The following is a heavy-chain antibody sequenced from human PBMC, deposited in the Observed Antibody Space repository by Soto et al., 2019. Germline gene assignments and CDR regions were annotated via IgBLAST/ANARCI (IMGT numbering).Heavy chain of an antibody. CDR3: ARDQLDGEGFDP. CDR1: GGSISSYY. D-gene: IGHD1-1*01. Sequence: SETLSLTCTVSGGSISSYYWSWIRQPPGKGLEWIGYIYYSESTNYNPSLKSRVTISVDTSKNQFSLKLSSVTAADTAVYYCARDQLDGEGFDPWGQGTLVTVSS. V-gene: IGHV4-59*01. CDR2: IYYSEST. J-gene: IGHJ5*02.